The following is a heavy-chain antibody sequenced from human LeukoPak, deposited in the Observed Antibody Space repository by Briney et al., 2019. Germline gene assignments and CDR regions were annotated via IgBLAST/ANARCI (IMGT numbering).Heavy chain of an antibody. J-gene: IGHJ4*02. CDR3: AKGYGFDSSGSEHYFEN. Sequence: GGSLRLSCAASGFTFSNYGIHWVRQAPGKGLEWVAVISYDGSNKYYAESVKGRFTISRDNSKNTLYLQMNILRAEDTAVYYCAKGYGFDSSGSEHYFENWGQGILVTVSS. D-gene: IGHD3-22*01. CDR2: ISYDGSNK. V-gene: IGHV3-30*18. CDR1: GFTFSNYG.